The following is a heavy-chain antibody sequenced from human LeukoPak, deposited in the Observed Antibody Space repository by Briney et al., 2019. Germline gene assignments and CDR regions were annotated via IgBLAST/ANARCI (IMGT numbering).Heavy chain of an antibody. V-gene: IGHV4-38-2*02. CDR2: IHQSGRT. CDR1: DYSISSGYY. CDR3: ARGIRSYSHFDY. Sequence: SETLSLTCTVSDYSISSGYYWGWIRQPPGKGLEWIGGIHQSGRTYYNPSLKSRVTISVDTSKNHFSLNLSSVTAADTAVYYCARGIRSYSHFDYWGQGTLVTVSS. J-gene: IGHJ4*02. D-gene: IGHD4-11*01.